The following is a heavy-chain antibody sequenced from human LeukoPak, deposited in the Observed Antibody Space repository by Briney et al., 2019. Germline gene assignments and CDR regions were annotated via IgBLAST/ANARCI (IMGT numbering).Heavy chain of an antibody. Sequence: PGGSLRLSCAASGFTFSRYAMRWVCQAPGKGLEWVSAISGSGGSTYYADSVKGRFTISRDNSKNTLYLQMNSLRAEDTAVYYCAKAPTSEYQLPLNWFDPWGQGTLVTVSS. D-gene: IGHD2-2*01. CDR3: AKAPTSEYQLPLNWFDP. CDR2: ISGSGGST. V-gene: IGHV3-23*01. J-gene: IGHJ5*02. CDR1: GFTFSRYA.